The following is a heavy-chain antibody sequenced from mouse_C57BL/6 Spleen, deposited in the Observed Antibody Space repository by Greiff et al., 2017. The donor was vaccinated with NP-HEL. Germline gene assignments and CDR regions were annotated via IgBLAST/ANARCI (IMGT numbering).Heavy chain of an antibody. CDR3: TRLNCSSYGWFAY. Sequence: EVQLQQSGTVLARPGASVKMSCKTSGYTFTSYWMHWVKQRPGQGLEWIGAIYPGNSDTNYNQKFKGKAKLTAVTSASTAYMELSSLTNADSAVYYCTRLNCSSYGWFAYWGQGTLVTVSA. V-gene: IGHV1-5*01. CDR2: IYPGNSDT. CDR1: GYTFTSYW. J-gene: IGHJ3*01. D-gene: IGHD1-1*01.